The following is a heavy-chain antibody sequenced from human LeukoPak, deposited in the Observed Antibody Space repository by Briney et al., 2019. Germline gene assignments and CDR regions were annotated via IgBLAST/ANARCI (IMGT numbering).Heavy chain of an antibody. CDR3: ARGDTYSSSWYGFHY. CDR1: GFTFSTYA. D-gene: IGHD6-13*01. V-gene: IGHV3-23*01. Sequence: GGSLRLPCAASGFTFSTYAMSWVRQAPGKGLEWVSAISGSGGSTYYADSVKGWFTISRDNSKNTLYLQMDSLRAEDTAVYYCARGDTYSSSWYGFHYWGQGTLVTVSS. J-gene: IGHJ4*02. CDR2: ISGSGGST.